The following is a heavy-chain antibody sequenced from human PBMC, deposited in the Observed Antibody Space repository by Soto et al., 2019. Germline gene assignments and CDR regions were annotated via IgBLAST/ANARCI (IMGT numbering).Heavy chain of an antibody. V-gene: IGHV1-18*01. D-gene: IGHD6-13*01. Sequence: QVQLVQSGGEVKKPAASVKVSCKASAYTFTNYGISWVRQAPGRGLGWMGWSSAYNGNINLAQEFRGRVTMTTDTSTSSAYLEVRSLRSDDTAVYYCARSGSSWNLREFDSWGQGTLVTVSS. CDR3: ARSGSSWNLREFDS. J-gene: IGHJ4*02. CDR1: AYTFTNYG. CDR2: SSAYNGNI.